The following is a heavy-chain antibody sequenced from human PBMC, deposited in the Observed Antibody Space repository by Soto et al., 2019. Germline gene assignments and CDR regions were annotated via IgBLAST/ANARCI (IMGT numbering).Heavy chain of an antibody. CDR2: IYYSGST. Sequence: SETLSLTCTVSGGSISSYYWSWIRQPPGKGLEWIGYIYYSGSTNYNPSLKSRVTISVDTSKNQFSLKLSSVTAADTAVYYCARVSYHYYALEVCCQGTTVTVSS. V-gene: IGHV4-59*01. J-gene: IGHJ6*02. CDR3: ARVSYHYYALEV. CDR1: GGSISSYY.